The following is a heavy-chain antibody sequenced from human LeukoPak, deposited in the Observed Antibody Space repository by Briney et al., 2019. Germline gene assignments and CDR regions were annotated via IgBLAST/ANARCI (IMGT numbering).Heavy chain of an antibody. CDR3: AREGGYCSSTSCYGTFDY. CDR2: IYYSGST. CDR1: GGSISSGGYY. J-gene: IGHJ4*02. Sequence: SETLSLTCTVSGGSISSGGYYWSWVRQHPGKGLEWIGYIYYSGSTYYNPSLKRRVTISVDKSKKQFSLKLSSVTAADTAVYYCAREGGYCSSTSCYGTFDYWGQGTLVTVSS. V-gene: IGHV4-31*03. D-gene: IGHD2-2*01.